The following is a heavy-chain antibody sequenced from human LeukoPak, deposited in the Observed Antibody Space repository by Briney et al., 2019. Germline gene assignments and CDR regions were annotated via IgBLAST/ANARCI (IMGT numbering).Heavy chain of an antibody. CDR1: GFTFSSYG. CDR2: ISYDGSNK. J-gene: IGHJ6*02. V-gene: IGHV3-30*18. CDR3: AKDDIVVVPAANRYYYYGMDV. D-gene: IGHD2-2*01. Sequence: ERSLRLSCAASGFTFSSYGMHWVRQAPGKGLEWVAVISYDGSNKYYADSVKGRFTISRDNSKNTLYLQTNSLRAEDTAVYYCAKDDIVVVPAANRYYYYGMDVWGQGTTVTISS.